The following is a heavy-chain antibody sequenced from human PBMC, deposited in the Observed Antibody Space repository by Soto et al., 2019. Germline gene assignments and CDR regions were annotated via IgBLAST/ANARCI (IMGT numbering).Heavy chain of an antibody. J-gene: IGHJ4*02. CDR3: AMWSFLDH. CDR2: LSGSDGKT. V-gene: IGHV3-23*01. CDR1: GFSFSSFV. D-gene: IGHD1-26*01. Sequence: EVQLLESGGRLVQPGGSLRLSCATSGFSFSSFVMSWVRQAPGKGLEWVSSLSGSDGKTYYADSVKGRFSMSTDTSKSTLYLEMNSLRAEDTAVYYCAMWSFLDHWGQGTRVTVS.